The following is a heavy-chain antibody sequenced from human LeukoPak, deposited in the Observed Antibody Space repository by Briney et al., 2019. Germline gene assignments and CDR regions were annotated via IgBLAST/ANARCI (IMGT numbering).Heavy chain of an antibody. D-gene: IGHD3-9*01. J-gene: IGHJ4*02. V-gene: IGHV4-34*01. CDR2: INHSGST. CDR3: ARVSYDILTGYYHLNYFDY. CDR1: GGSFSGYY. Sequence: SETLSLTCAVYGGSFSGYYWSWIRQPPGKGLEWIGEINHSGSTNYNPSLKSRVTISVDTSKNQFSLKLSSVTAADTAVYYCARVSYDILTGYYHLNYFDYWGQGTLVTVSS.